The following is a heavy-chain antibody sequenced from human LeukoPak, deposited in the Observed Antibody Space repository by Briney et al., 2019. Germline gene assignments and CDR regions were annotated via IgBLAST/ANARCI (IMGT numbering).Heavy chain of an antibody. CDR2: INPNSGGT. Sequence: GASVKVCCKPSGYTFTGYFMHWVRQAPGQGLEWMGWINPNSGGTNYAQKFQGRVTMTRDTSISTAYMELSRLRSDDTAVYYCARATMTPGAFDIWGQGTMVTVSS. CDR3: ARATMTPGAFDI. CDR1: GYTFTGYF. D-gene: IGHD3-22*01. V-gene: IGHV1-2*02. J-gene: IGHJ3*02.